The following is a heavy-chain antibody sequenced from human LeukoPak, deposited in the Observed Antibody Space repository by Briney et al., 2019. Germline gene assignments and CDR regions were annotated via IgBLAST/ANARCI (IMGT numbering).Heavy chain of an antibody. CDR2: ISYDGSNK. CDR3: AILFTMVDDQNDY. V-gene: IGHV3-30-3*01. J-gene: IGHJ4*02. CDR1: GFTFSSYA. Sequence: GGSLRLSCAASGFTFSSYAMHWVRQAPGKGLEWVAVISYDGSNKYYADSVKGRFTISRDNSKNTLYLQMDSLRAEDTALYYCAILFTMVDDQNDYWGQGTLVTVSS. D-gene: IGHD3-10*01.